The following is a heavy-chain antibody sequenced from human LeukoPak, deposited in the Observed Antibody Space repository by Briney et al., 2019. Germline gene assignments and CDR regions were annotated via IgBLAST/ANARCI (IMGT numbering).Heavy chain of an antibody. CDR1: GFTFSSYS. D-gene: IGHD2-2*01. CDR3: ARDRYCSSTSCYLGLFDP. CDR2: ISSSSSTI. J-gene: IGHJ5*02. Sequence: GGSLRLSCAAAGFTFSSYSMNWVRQAPGKGLEWVSYISSSSSTIYYADSVKGRFTISRDNAKNSLYLQMNSLRAEDTAVYYCARDRYCSSTSCYLGLFDPWGQGTLVTVSS. V-gene: IGHV3-48*04.